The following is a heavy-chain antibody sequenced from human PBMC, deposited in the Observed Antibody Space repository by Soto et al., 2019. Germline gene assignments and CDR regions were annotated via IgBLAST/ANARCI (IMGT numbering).Heavy chain of an antibody. CDR1: GFTFSDYY. CDR2: ISSSGSTI. Sequence: GGSLRLSCAASGFTFSDYYMSWIRQAPGKGLEWVSYISSSGSTIYYADSVKGRFTISRDNAKNSLYLQMNSLRAEDTAVYYCARDGCSSTSCYGYYYYYMDVWGKGTTVTVSS. CDR3: ARDGCSSTSCYGYYYYYMDV. V-gene: IGHV3-11*01. J-gene: IGHJ6*03. D-gene: IGHD2-2*01.